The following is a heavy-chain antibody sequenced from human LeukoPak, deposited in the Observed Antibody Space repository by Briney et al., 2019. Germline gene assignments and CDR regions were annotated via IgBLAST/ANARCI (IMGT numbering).Heavy chain of an antibody. J-gene: IGHJ4*02. CDR1: GFTFSSYA. D-gene: IGHD2-15*01. CDR3: AKDHILLRGGRGVFDY. CDR2: ISGSGGST. V-gene: IGHV3-23*01. Sequence: GGSLRLSCAASGFTFSSYAMSWVRQASGKGLEWVSAISGSGGSTYCADSVKGRFTISRDNSKNTLYLQMNSLRAEDTAVYYCAKDHILLRGGRGVFDYWGRGTLVTVSS.